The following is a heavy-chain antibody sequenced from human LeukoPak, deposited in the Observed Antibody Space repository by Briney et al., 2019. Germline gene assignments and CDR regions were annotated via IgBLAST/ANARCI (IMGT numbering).Heavy chain of an antibody. CDR1: GFTFDDYG. J-gene: IGHJ5*02. V-gene: IGHV3-20*04. Sequence: PGGSLRLSCAASGFTFDDYGMSWVGQAPGKGLVWVSVINWSGGSTGYAYSVKGRFPISRDNAKNSLYLQMNSLRAEDTALYYCAREYSSSFSPWGQGTLVTVSS. CDR2: INWSGGST. CDR3: AREYSSSFSP. D-gene: IGHD6-6*01.